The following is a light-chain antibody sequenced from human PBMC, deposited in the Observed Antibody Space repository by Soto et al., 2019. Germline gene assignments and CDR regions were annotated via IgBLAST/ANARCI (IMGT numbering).Light chain of an antibody. CDR2: GAS. CDR1: QSVSSSY. Sequence: DIVWTQSPGTLSLSPGERATLSCRASQSVSSSYLAWYQQKPGQAPRLLIYGASSSATGIPDRFSGSGSGTDFTLTISRLEPEDLAVYYCQQYGSSPETFGQGTKLEIK. CDR3: QQYGSSPET. J-gene: IGKJ2*01. V-gene: IGKV3-20*01.